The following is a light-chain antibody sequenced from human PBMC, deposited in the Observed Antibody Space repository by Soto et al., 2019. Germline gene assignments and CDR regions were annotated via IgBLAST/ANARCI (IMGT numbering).Light chain of an antibody. CDR2: DNN. CDR1: TSNIGNDY. J-gene: IGLJ1*01. Sequence: QSVLTQPPSVSAAPAQKVTISCSGSTSNIGNDYVSWFQQLPGTVPKLLIYDNNKRPSGIPDRFSGSKSGTSATLGITGLQTGDEADYYCGTWDSSLSTFVFGTGTKVTVL. CDR3: GTWDSSLSTFV. V-gene: IGLV1-51*01.